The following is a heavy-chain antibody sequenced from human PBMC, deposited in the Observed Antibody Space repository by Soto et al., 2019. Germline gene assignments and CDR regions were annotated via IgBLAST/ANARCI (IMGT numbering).Heavy chain of an antibody. Sequence: PGESLKISCKASGYSFTSYWIGWVRQMPGQGLEWVGIIYPADSDTRYSPSFQGQVTISADKSINTAYLQWSSLKASDTAMYYCARHYNFDYWGQGTLVTVSS. CDR2: IYPADSDT. CDR3: ARHYNFDY. J-gene: IGHJ4*02. D-gene: IGHD1-1*01. V-gene: IGHV5-51*01. CDR1: GYSFTSYW.